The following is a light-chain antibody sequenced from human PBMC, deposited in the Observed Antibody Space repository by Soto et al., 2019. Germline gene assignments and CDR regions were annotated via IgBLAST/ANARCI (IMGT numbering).Light chain of an antibody. CDR2: SAS. Sequence: DSQMTQSPSSLSASVGDRVAITCRTSQNINRYLNWYQQKPGKAPKLLIYSASSLQSGVPSRFSGSGSGTDFTLTITSLQPEDFASYYCQQSYSSPITFGQGTRLEIK. CDR1: QNINRY. J-gene: IGKJ5*01. CDR3: QQSYSSPIT. V-gene: IGKV1-39*01.